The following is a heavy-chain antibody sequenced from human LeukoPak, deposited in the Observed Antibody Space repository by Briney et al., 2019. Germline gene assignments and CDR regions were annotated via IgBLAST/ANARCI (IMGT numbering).Heavy chain of an antibody. J-gene: IGHJ5*02. D-gene: IGHD3-3*01. CDR3: ARGSITIFGVVIFGEDNWFDP. CDR2: INHSGST. V-gene: IGHV4-34*01. Sequence: PSETLSLTCAVYGGSFSGYYWSWIRQPPGKGLEWIGEINHSGSTNYNPSLKSRVTISVDTSKNQFSLKLSSVAAADTAVYYCARGSITIFGVVIFGEDNWFDPWGQGTLVTVSS. CDR1: GGSFSGYY.